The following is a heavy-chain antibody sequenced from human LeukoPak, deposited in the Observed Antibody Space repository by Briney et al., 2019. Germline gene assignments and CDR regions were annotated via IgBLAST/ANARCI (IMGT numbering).Heavy chain of an antibody. Sequence: GGSLRLSCAASGFTFSTYAMHWVRQAPGKGLEYVSAITSNGGSTYYADSVKGRFTISRDNSKSTLYLQMGSLRPEDMAVYYRARSKGGIAARLFDPWGQGTLVTVSS. V-gene: IGHV3-64*02. CDR2: ITSNGGST. J-gene: IGHJ5*02. CDR3: ARSKGGIAARLFDP. D-gene: IGHD6-6*01. CDR1: GFTFSTYA.